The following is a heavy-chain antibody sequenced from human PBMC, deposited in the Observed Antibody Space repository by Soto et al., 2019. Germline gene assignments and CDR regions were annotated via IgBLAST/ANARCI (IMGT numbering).Heavy chain of an antibody. V-gene: IGHV4-39*07. CDR3: ARSDGRY. Sequence: PSETLSLTCTVSGGSISSSTYYWGWIRQPPGKGLEWIGSIYYSGSPNYNPSLKSRVTISVDTSKNQFSLKLSSVTAADTAVYYCARSDGRYWGQGTLVTVSS. CDR2: IYYSGSP. J-gene: IGHJ4*02. CDR1: GGSISSSTYY.